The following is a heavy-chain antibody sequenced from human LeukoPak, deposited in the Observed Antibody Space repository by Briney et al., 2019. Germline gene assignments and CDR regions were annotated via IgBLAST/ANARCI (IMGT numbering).Heavy chain of an antibody. J-gene: IGHJ3*02. D-gene: IGHD3-22*01. V-gene: IGHV1-2*06. CDR2: INPNSGGT. CDR1: GYTFTGYY. CDR3: TREDDSSGYRPFDI. Sequence: ASVKVSCRASGYTFTGYYIHWVRQAPGQGLEWMGRINPNSGGTNYAQKFQGRVTMTRDTSISTAYMDLSSLRSDDTAVYYCTREDDSSGYRPFDIWGQGTMVTVSS.